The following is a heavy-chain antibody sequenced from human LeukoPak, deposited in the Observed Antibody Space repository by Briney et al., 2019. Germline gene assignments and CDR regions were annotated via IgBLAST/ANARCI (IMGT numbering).Heavy chain of an antibody. Sequence: PSETLSLTCAVYGGSFSGYYWSWIRQPPGKGLEWIGEINHSGSTNYNPSLKGRVTISVDTSKNQFSLKLSSVTAADTAVYYCARLRELWYFDLWGRGTLVTVSS. CDR1: GGSFSGYY. CDR3: ARLRELWYFDL. CDR2: INHSGST. V-gene: IGHV4-34*01. J-gene: IGHJ2*01. D-gene: IGHD1-7*01.